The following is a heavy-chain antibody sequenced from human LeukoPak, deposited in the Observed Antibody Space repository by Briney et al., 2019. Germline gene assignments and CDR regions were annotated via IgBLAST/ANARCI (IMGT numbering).Heavy chain of an antibody. Sequence: PGGSLRLSCAASGFTFDDYAMHWIRQAPGKGLEWVANIKLDGSETYSVDSVKGRFTISTDNAKTSLYLQMNSLRAEDTAVYYCARDAFSGSYYFDYWGQGTLVTVSS. CDR2: IKLDGSET. CDR3: ARDAFSGSYYFDY. J-gene: IGHJ4*02. V-gene: IGHV3-7*01. D-gene: IGHD1-26*01. CDR1: GFTFDDYA.